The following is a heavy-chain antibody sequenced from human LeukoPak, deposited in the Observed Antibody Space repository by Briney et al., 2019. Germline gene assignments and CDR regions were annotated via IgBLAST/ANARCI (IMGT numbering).Heavy chain of an antibody. V-gene: IGHV3-23*01. CDR1: GFPFSPYS. Sequence: PGGSLRLSCTASGFPFSPYSMSWVRQAPGKGLAWVSIISGSSETIFDADSAKGRFNISRDNSKNTVYLQVNSLRADDTAVYYCARGSATTTRHFDYWGEGTLVSVSS. CDR2: ISGSSETI. J-gene: IGHJ4*02. CDR3: ARGSATTTRHFDY. D-gene: IGHD3-3*01.